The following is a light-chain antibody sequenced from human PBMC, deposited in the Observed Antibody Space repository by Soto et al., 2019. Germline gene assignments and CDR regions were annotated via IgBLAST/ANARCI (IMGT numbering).Light chain of an antibody. V-gene: IGKV1-39*01. CDR2: AAS. J-gene: IGKJ5*01. CDR3: QQSYRTPIT. CDR1: QTIGAS. Sequence: DIQMTQSPASLSVSARERVTITCRASQTIGASVNWYQQKAGKAPKRLIYAASILQSGVPSRFSGSGSGTAFTLTSSSLQPEDFATYFCQQSYRTPITLVQGTRRAIK.